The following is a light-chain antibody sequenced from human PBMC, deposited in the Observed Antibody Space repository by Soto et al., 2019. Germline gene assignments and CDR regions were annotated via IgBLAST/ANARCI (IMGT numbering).Light chain of an antibody. V-gene: IGKV1-39*01. CDR1: QSISSY. J-gene: IGKJ4*01. CDR3: QQSYSALLLT. CDR2: AAS. Sequence: DIQMTQSPSSLSASVGDRVTITCRSSQSISSYLNWYQQKPGKAPKLLIYAASSLQSGVPSRFSGSGSGTDFTLTIRSLQPEDFATYYCQQSYSALLLTFGGGTKVDIK.